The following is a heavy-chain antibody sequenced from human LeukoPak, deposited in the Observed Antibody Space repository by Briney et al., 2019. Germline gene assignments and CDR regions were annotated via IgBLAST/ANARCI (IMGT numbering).Heavy chain of an antibody. D-gene: IGHD2/OR15-2a*01. CDR1: GVSVNSRSFY. Sequence: SETLSLTCSASGVSVNSRSFYWNWVRQPPGKGLEWLGSVYSSGNVYQNPSLQSRGAISVDASNNAFSLTLKSVTAADTAVYFCVRGAMVSKPGDLGGQGALVIVP. V-gene: IGHV4-39*01. CDR3: VRGAMVSKPGDL. CDR2: VYSSGNV. J-gene: IGHJ4*02.